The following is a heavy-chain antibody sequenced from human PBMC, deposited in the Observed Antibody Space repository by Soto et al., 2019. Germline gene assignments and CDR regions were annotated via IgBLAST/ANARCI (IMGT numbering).Heavy chain of an antibody. Sequence: QVQLVESGGGVVQPGRSLRLSCAASGFTFSSYAMHWVRQAPGKGLEWVAVISYGGSNKYYADSVKGRFTISRDKSKNTLYLQMNSLRAEDTAVYYCARETGALDYWGQGTLVTVSS. CDR2: ISYGGSNK. D-gene: IGHD3-10*01. J-gene: IGHJ4*02. V-gene: IGHV3-30-3*01. CDR3: ARETGALDY. CDR1: GFTFSSYA.